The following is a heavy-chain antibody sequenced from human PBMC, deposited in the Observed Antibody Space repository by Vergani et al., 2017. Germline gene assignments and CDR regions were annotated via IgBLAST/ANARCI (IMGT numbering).Heavy chain of an antibody. V-gene: IGHV5-51*01. Sequence: EVQLVQSGADVKKPGESLKISCKGSGYRFTSYWIVWVRQMPGKGLEWMGIIYPGDSDTRYSPSVQGQVTISADKSISTVYLQWSSLKASDTAMYYCARHPKYQGSGGFYWGQGTLVTVSS. CDR1: GYRFTSYW. J-gene: IGHJ4*02. CDR3: ARHPKYQGSGGFY. D-gene: IGHD2-2*01. CDR2: IYPGDSDT.